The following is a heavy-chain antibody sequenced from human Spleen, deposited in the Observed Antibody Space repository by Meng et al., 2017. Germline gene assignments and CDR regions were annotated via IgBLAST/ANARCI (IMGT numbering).Heavy chain of an antibody. Sequence: EVQLLESGGGLVQPGGSLRLSCAASGFTFSSYAMSWVRQAPGKGLEWVSVISGSGDTTFYADSVKGRFTLSRDNSKNTLYLQMNSLRADDTAIYYCAKNLRFGVVIELDYWGQGTLVTVSS. CDR2: ISGSGDTT. D-gene: IGHD3-3*01. CDR3: AKNLRFGVVIELDY. CDR1: GFTFSSYA. V-gene: IGHV3-23*01. J-gene: IGHJ4*02.